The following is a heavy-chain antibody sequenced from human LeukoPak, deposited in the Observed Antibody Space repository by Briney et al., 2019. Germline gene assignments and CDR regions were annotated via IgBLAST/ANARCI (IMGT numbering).Heavy chain of an antibody. V-gene: IGHV4-39*01. CDR3: ASEAGYSYGYYYYMDV. Sequence: PSETLSLTCTVSGGSISSSSYYWGWIRQPPGKGLEWIGSVYYSGSTYYNPSLKSRVTTSVDTSKNQFSLKLSSVTAADTAVYYCASEAGYSYGYYYYMDVWGKGTTVTVSS. CDR2: VYYSGST. J-gene: IGHJ6*03. D-gene: IGHD5-18*01. CDR1: GGSISSSSYY.